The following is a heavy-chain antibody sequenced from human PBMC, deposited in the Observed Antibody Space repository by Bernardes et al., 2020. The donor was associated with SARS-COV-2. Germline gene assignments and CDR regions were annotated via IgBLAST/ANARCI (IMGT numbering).Heavy chain of an antibody. CDR1: GYSFTSHW. CDR2: IYPGDSDT. J-gene: IGHJ1*01. V-gene: IGHV5-51*01. Sequence: GESLNLSCEASGYSFTSHWIAWVRQMPGKGLEWMGTIYPGDSDTRYSPSFEGQVTISADKSISTAYLQWSSLKASDTAIYYCARPEIYSGYENWGQGTLVTVSS. D-gene: IGHD5-12*01. CDR3: ARPEIYSGYEN.